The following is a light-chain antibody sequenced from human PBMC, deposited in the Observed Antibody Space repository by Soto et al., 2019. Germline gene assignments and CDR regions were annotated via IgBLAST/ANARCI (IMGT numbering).Light chain of an antibody. CDR3: HQYNKWPPIT. J-gene: IGKJ5*01. CDR2: GAS. CDR1: HSVSID. Sequence: IVLTHSPATLSLSPGHRATLSCRASHSVSIDLAWYQQKPGQSPRLLIFGASTRATGIPARFSGSGSGTEFTLTISSLQSEDFAVYYCHQYNKWPPITFGQGTRLEVK. V-gene: IGKV3-15*01.